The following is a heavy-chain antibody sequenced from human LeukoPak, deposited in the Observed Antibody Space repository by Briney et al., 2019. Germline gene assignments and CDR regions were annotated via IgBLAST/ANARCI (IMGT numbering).Heavy chain of an antibody. V-gene: IGHV3-33*01. D-gene: IGHD3-22*01. CDR2: IWYDGSNK. Sequence: GGSLRLSCAASGFTFSSYGMHWVRQAPGKGLEWVAVIWYDGSNKYYADSVKGRFTISRDNSKNTLYLQMNSLRAEDTAVYYCARDQRSGIYYDSSGYPDYWGQGTLVTVSS. CDR1: GFTFSSYG. J-gene: IGHJ4*02. CDR3: ARDQRSGIYYDSSGYPDY.